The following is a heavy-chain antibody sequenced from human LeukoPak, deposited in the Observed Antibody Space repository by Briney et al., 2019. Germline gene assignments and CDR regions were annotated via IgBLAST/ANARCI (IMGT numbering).Heavy chain of an antibody. Sequence: GRSLRLSCAASGFTFSSYGMHWVRQAPGKGLEWVAVISYDGSNKYYADSVKGRFTISRDNPKNTLYLQMNSLRAEDTAVYYCASGPRSDYYDGSDYYYPFDYWGQGTLVTVSS. V-gene: IGHV3-30*03. D-gene: IGHD3-22*01. J-gene: IGHJ4*02. CDR3: ASGPRSDYYDGSDYYYPFDY. CDR1: GFTFSSYG. CDR2: ISYDGSNK.